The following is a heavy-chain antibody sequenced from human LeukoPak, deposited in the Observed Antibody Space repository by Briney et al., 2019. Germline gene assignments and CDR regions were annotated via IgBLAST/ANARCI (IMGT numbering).Heavy chain of an antibody. Sequence: GGSLRLSCAASGFTFSSYAMSWVRQAPGKGLEWVSAISGSGGSTYYADSVKGRFTTSRDNSKNTLYLQMNSLRAEDTAVYYCAKDSKLLDYYDSSGEYYFDYWGQGTLVTVSS. D-gene: IGHD3-22*01. V-gene: IGHV3-23*01. CDR1: GFTFSSYA. CDR2: ISGSGGST. CDR3: AKDSKLLDYYDSSGEYYFDY. J-gene: IGHJ4*02.